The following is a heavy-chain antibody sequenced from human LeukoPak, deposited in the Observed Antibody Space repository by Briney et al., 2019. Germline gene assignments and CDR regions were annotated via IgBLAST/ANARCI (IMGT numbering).Heavy chain of an antibody. CDR1: GESFTDYF. V-gene: IGHV4-34*01. Sequence: SETLSLTCAVYGESFTDYFWSWIRQPPGKGLEWIGEINHSGSTNYNPSLKSRVTISVDTSKNQFSLKLTSETAADTAVYYCARDAVLRYFEWTPYYFDYWGQGTLVTVSS. D-gene: IGHD3-9*01. J-gene: IGHJ4*02. CDR2: INHSGST. CDR3: ARDAVLRYFEWTPYYFDY.